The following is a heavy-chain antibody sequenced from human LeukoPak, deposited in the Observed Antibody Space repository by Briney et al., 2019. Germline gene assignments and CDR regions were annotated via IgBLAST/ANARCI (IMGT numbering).Heavy chain of an antibody. D-gene: IGHD3-10*01. CDR3: AREVLTYYYGSGSAYYFDY. V-gene: IGHV1-18*04. J-gene: IGHJ4*02. CDR2: TSAYNGNT. Sequence: ASVKVSCKASGYTFTSYGISWVRQAPGQGLEWMGWTSAYNGNTNYAQKLQGRVTMTTDTSTSTAYMELRSLRSDDTAVYYCAREVLTYYYGSGSAYYFDYWGQGTLVTVSS. CDR1: GYTFTSYG.